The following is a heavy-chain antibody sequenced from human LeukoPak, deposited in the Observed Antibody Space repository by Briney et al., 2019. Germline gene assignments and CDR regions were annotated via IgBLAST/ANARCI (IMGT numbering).Heavy chain of an antibody. Sequence: SETLSLTCSVSGGSIGSGIYSWSWIRQPPGKGLEWSGYIFHTRSTSYNPSLKSRVTISVDTSKNQFSLKLSSVTAADTAMYYCVRDGDYYDSGGYGNIWGQGTLVTVSS. CDR1: GGSIGSGIYS. J-gene: IGHJ4*02. CDR2: IFHTRST. V-gene: IGHV4-30-2*01. CDR3: VRDGDYYDSGGYGNI. D-gene: IGHD3-22*01.